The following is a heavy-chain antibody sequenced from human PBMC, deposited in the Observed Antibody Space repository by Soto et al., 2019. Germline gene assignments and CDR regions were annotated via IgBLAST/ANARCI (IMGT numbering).Heavy chain of an antibody. J-gene: IGHJ5*02. D-gene: IGHD6-19*01. CDR2: ISAYNGNT. CDR3: ARVDRRLVPDRVAH. CDR1: GYTFTSYG. V-gene: IGHV1-18*01. Sequence: QVQLVQSGAEVKKPGASVKVSCKASGYTFTSYGISWVRQAPGQGLEWMGWISAYNGNTNYAQKLQGRVTMTTGTSTSTANVELGRLRANGTAGYYCARVDRRLVPDRVAHWGQGALVTVSS.